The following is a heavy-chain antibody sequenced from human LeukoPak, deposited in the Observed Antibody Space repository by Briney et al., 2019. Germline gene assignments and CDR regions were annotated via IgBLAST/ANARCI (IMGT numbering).Heavy chain of an antibody. J-gene: IGHJ4*02. V-gene: IGHV4-61*02. CDR1: GGSISSGSYY. D-gene: IGHD3-22*01. Sequence: SETLSLTCTVSGGSISSGSYYWSWIRQPAGKGLEWIGRIYTSGSTNYNPSLKSRVTISVDTSKNQFSLKLSSVTAADTAVYYCARDRGDYYDRSYYFDYWGQGTLVTVSS. CDR2: IYTSGST. CDR3: ARDRGDYYDRSYYFDY.